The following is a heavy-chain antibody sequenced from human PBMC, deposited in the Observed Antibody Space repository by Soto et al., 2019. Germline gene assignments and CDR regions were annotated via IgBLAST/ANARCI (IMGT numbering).Heavy chain of an antibody. CDR2: INHSRST. D-gene: IGHD3-10*01. J-gene: IGHJ6*02. Sequence: SETLSLTCAVYGGSFSGYYWSWIRQPPGKGLERIGEINHSRSTNYNPSLKSRVTISVDTSKNQFSLKLSSVTAADTAVYYCARGGVRGVIGYYYGMDVWGQGTTVTVSS. CDR1: GGSFSGYY. V-gene: IGHV4-34*01. CDR3: ARGGVRGVIGYYYGMDV.